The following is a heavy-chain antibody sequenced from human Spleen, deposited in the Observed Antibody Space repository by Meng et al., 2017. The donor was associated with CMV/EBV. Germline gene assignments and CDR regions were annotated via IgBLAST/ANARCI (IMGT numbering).Heavy chain of an antibody. CDR3: ARTYFDFSGFDP. D-gene: IGHD3-3*01. J-gene: IGHJ5*02. CDR1: GFTFSRYW. CDR2: INSDGSTT. V-gene: IGHV3-74*01. Sequence: GESLKISCAASGFTFSRYWMHWVRQAPGKGLVWVSHINSDGSTTNYADSVKGRFTISRDNAKNTLYLQMNSLRAEDTAVYYCARTYFDFSGFDPWGQGTLVTVSS.